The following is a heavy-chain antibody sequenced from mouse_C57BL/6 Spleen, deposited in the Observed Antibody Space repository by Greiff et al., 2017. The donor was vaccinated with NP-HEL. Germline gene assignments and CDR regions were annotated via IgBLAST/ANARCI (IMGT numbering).Heavy chain of an antibody. Sequence: VQLQQSGPELVKPGASVKISCKASGYAFSSSWMNWVKQRPGKGLVWIGRIYPGDGDTNYNGKFKGKATLTADKSSSTAYMQLSSLTSEDSAVYFCARSDYYSNSFAYWGQGTLVTVSA. J-gene: IGHJ3*01. CDR3: ARSDYYSNSFAY. D-gene: IGHD2-5*01. V-gene: IGHV1-82*01. CDR1: GYAFSSSW. CDR2: IYPGDGDT.